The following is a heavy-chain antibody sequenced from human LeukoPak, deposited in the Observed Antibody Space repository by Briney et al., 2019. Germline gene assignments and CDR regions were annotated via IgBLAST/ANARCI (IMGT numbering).Heavy chain of an antibody. CDR2: IYDNGGT. CDR1: GGSISGYY. CDR3: ARGRVNTGSYSFYLDS. Sequence: SETLSLTCTVSGGSISGYYWTWIRQSPGKGLEWIGYIYDNGGTNYNTSLRSRVTMSIDTSRSEFSLRVTSVSTADAAVYYCARGRVNTGSYSFYLDSWGQGTLVTVSS. D-gene: IGHD3-10*01. J-gene: IGHJ4*02. V-gene: IGHV4-59*01.